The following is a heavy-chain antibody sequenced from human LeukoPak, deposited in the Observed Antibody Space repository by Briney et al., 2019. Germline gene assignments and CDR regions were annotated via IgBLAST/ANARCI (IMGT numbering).Heavy chain of an antibody. CDR2: TYWNNDK. J-gene: IGHJ4*02. D-gene: IGHD3-10*01. V-gene: IGHV2-5*01. CDR1: GFSLSTTGVA. Sequence: GSGPTLVKPTQTLTLTRTFSGFSLSTTGVAVAWIRQPPGKALEWLAVTYWNNDKSYSPSLKNRLTITQDTSKNQVILIMANMDPVDTGTYYCAHKGRGSGSYTMWGQGTLVTVSS. CDR3: AHKGRGSGSYTM.